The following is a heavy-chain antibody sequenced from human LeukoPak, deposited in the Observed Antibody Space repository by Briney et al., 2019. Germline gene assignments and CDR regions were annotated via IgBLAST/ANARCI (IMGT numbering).Heavy chain of an antibody. CDR3: ARDRRYYVSGGKDGFDI. J-gene: IGHJ3*02. CDR1: GYNFASHT. V-gene: IGHV1-3*01. Sequence: ASVKLSCKASGYNFASHTIHWVRQAPGQSLEWMGWINAGNGNTKYSQKFQGRVTTSRDTSASTAYMELSSLRSEDTAAFYCARDRRYYVSGGKDGFDIWGQGTMVTVSS. D-gene: IGHD3-10*01. CDR2: INAGNGNT.